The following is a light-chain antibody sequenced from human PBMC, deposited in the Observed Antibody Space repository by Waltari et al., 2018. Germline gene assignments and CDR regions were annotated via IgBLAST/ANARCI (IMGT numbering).Light chain of an antibody. J-gene: IGLJ3*02. V-gene: IGLV2-14*03. CDR1: SSGVGAYNL. CDR3: RAYTRTTPRWV. Sequence: ALTQPPSVSGSPAPSISISCPGPSSGVGAYNLVSWYQQHPGKAPKLIIFDVSKGPSGVFKRCSFSKFGATTSLSIAGLQAEGEAVDSRRAYTRTTPRWVVGGGTKLT. CDR2: DVS.